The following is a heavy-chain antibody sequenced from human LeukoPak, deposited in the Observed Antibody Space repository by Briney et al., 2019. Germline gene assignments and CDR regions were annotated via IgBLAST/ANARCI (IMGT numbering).Heavy chain of an antibody. D-gene: IGHD3-3*01. Sequence: PSETLSLTCSVSGGSISSNLYHWGWLRQPPEKGLEWIGEISHRGRTHYTPSLQSRVTMSVDTSKNQFALNLNSVTAADTAVYYCARVPLRFLEPFDYWGQGILVTVSS. V-gene: IGHV4-39*06. CDR1: GGSISSNLYH. J-gene: IGHJ4*02. CDR3: ARVPLRFLEPFDY. CDR2: ISHRGRT.